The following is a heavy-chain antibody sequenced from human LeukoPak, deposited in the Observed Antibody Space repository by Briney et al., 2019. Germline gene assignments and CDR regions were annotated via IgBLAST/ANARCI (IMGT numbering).Heavy chain of an antibody. D-gene: IGHD5-12*01. CDR3: VKHTHSGYDLSH. J-gene: IGHJ4*02. V-gene: IGHV4-39*01. CDR2: MYYSGST. Sequence: SETLSLTCTVSGGSISSSSPYYWGCIRQPPGKGLEWIGSMYYSGSTYYNPSLKSRVTIFVDTSKNQSSLKVRSVAAADTAVYYCVKHTHSGYDLSHWGQGTLVTVSS. CDR1: GGSISSSSPYY.